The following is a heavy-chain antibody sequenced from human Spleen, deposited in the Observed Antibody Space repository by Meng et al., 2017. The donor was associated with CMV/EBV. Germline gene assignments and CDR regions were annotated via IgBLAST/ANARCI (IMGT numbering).Heavy chain of an antibody. CDR1: DFIFSSYG. V-gene: IGHV3-21*04. CDR2: ISSVGSYI. J-gene: IGHJ6*02. CDR3: AKATYYYESGGYYYDYYGMDV. D-gene: IGHD3-22*01. Sequence: GESLKISCVGSDFIFSSYGMNWFRQAPGKGLEWVSSISSVGSYIYYADSVKGRFTISRDNSKNSLYLQMNSLRAEDTALYYCAKATYYYESGGYYYDYYGMDVWGQGTTVTVSS.